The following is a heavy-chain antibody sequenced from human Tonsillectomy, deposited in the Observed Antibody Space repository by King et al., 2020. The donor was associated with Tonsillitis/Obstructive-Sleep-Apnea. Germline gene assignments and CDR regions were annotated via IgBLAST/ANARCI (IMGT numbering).Heavy chain of an antibody. D-gene: IGHD1-26*01. V-gene: IGHV3-23*04. CDR3: AGWTSPSGSDYLSAFEI. CDR1: GFTFSSYA. J-gene: IGHJ3*02. Sequence: VQLVESGGGLVQPGGSLRLTCAASGFTFSSYAMSWVRQAPGKGLEWVSVISGSGGSTFYADSVKGRFTISRDNSKNTLYLQMNSLRAEDTAVYYCAGWTSPSGSDYLSAFEIWGQGTMVTVSS. CDR2: ISGSGGST.